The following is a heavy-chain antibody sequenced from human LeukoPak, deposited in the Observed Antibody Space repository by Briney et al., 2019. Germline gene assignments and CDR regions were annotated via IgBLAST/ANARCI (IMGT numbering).Heavy chain of an antibody. CDR2: IYSSGST. V-gene: IGHV4-4*07. CDR3: ARGARAGYNLEPFDY. Sequence: PSETLSLTCSVSGGSISSCYWSWIRQPAGKGLEWIGRIYSSGSTNYNPSLESRVTMSVDTSKNQFSLKVTSVTAADTAVYYCARGARAGYNLEPFDYWGQGTLVTVSS. J-gene: IGHJ4*02. CDR1: GGSISSCY. D-gene: IGHD5-24*01.